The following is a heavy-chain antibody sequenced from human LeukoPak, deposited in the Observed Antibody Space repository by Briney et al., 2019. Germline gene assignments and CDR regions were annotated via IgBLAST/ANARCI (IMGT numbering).Heavy chain of an antibody. V-gene: IGHV3-21*01. CDR2: ISSSSSYI. CDR1: GFTFSSYS. Sequence: GGSLRLSCAASGFTFSSYSMNWVRQAPGKGLECVSYISSSSSYIYYADSVKGRFTISRDNAKNSLYLQMNSLRAEDTAVYYCARAASGYSGYDSPDYWGQGTLVTVSS. J-gene: IGHJ4*02. CDR3: ARAASGYSGYDSPDY. D-gene: IGHD5-12*01.